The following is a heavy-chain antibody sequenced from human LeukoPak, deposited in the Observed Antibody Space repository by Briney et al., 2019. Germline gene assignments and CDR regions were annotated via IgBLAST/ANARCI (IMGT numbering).Heavy chain of an antibody. V-gene: IGHV3-7*01. J-gene: IGHJ6*02. CDR2: IKQDGSET. CDR3: ASVDRAIVHYYGMDV. D-gene: IGHD5-18*01. CDR1: GFTFSSYW. Sequence: PGGSLRLSCAASGFTFSSYWMCWVRQAPGKGLEWVANIKQDGSETYHVDSVKGRFTISRDNARNSLYLQMNSLRAEDTAVYYCASVDRAIVHYYGMDVWGQGTTVTVSS.